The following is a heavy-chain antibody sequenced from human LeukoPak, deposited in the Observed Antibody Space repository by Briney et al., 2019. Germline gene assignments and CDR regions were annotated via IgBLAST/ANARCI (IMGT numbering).Heavy chain of an antibody. V-gene: IGHV4-61*01. Sequence: PSETLSLTCTVSGGSISSSSYYWIWIRQPPGKGLEWIGYIYYSGSTNYNPSLKSRVTISVDTSKNQFSLKLSSVTAADTAVYYCARTYYYDSSGGPMRYYYYYGMDVWGQGTTVTVSS. D-gene: IGHD3-22*01. CDR3: ARTYYYDSSGGPMRYYYYYGMDV. J-gene: IGHJ6*02. CDR2: IYYSGST. CDR1: GGSISSSSYY.